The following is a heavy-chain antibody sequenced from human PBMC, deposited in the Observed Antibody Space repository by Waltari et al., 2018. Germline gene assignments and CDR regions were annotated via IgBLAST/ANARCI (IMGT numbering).Heavy chain of an antibody. CDR3: ARVGSGYPDAFDI. CDR1: GFNFSNYR. Sequence: EVQLVESGGGLVQPGVSVRLSCTASGFNFSNYRISWVRQAPGKGLDWVSYISSSSSTIYYADSLKGRFTISRDNAKNSLYLQMNSLRAEDTAVYYCARVGSGYPDAFDIWGQGTMVTVSS. CDR2: ISSSSSTI. V-gene: IGHV3-48*01. J-gene: IGHJ3*02. D-gene: IGHD3-22*01.